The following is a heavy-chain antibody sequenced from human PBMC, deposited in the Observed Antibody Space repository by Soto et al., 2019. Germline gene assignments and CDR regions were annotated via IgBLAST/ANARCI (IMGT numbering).Heavy chain of an antibody. CDR2: IYYDGST. CDR1: GGSITSTIDY. D-gene: IGHD3-16*01. V-gene: IGHV4-39*01. CDR3: ARRGSARWRNWFDS. Sequence: SETLSLTCSVSGGSITSTIDYLGWIRQSPGKGLEWIGNIYYDGSTFYNPSLKSRVTISVDTSKRQLSLRVSSVTAADTAVYYCARRGSARWRNWFDSSGHGTLVTVSS. J-gene: IGHJ5*01.